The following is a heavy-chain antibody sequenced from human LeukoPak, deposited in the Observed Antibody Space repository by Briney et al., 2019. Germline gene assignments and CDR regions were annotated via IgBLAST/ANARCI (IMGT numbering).Heavy chain of an antibody. CDR2: IYYSGST. CDR3: ARVVVASYYFDY. CDR1: GGSISSSSYY. Sequence: SETLPLTCTVSGGSISSSSYYWGWIRQPPGKGLEWIGSIYYSGSTYYNPSLKSRVTISVDTSKNQFSLKLSSVTAADTAVYYCARVVVASYYFDYWGQGTLVTVSS. V-gene: IGHV4-39*07. J-gene: IGHJ4*02. D-gene: IGHD2-15*01.